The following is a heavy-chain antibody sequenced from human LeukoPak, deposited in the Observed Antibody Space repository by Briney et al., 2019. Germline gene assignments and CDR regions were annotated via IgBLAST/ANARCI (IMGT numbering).Heavy chain of an antibody. CDR1: GFTVSSNY. D-gene: IGHD3-10*01. V-gene: IGHV3-21*01. Sequence: GGSLRLSCAASGFTVSSNYMSWVRQAPGKGLEWVSSISSGSSHIYYADSVKGRFTISRDDAKKSLSLQMNSLTADDTAVYYCARLFGSGFGKYYFDYWGQGTLVTVSS. CDR3: ARLFGSGFGKYYFDY. CDR2: ISSGSSHI. J-gene: IGHJ4*02.